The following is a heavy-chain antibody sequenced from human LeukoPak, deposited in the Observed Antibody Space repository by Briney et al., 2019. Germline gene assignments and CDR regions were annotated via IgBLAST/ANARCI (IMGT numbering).Heavy chain of an antibody. CDR3: ARGVGSGWYAVYYYYYYMDV. V-gene: IGHV1-8*01. CDR2: MNPHSGNT. Sequence: ASVKVSCKASGYTFTSYAINWVRQSTGPGLEWMGWMNPHSGNTGYAQKFQGRVTMTKNTCISTAYMELSSLRSEGAAVYYCARGVGSGWYAVYYYYYYMDVWGKGTTGTVSS. J-gene: IGHJ6*03. D-gene: IGHD6-19*01. CDR1: GYTFTSYA.